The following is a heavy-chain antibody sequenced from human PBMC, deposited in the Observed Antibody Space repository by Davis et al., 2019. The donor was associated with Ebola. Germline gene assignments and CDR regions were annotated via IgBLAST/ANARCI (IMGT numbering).Heavy chain of an antibody. CDR1: GFTFSSYA. D-gene: IGHD1-1*01. V-gene: IGHV4-34*01. CDR3: ARGFNDFGKFDP. CDR2: INHSGST. Sequence: GSLRLSCAASGFTFSSYAMSWVRQAPGKGLEWIGEINHSGSTNYNPSLKSRVTISVDTSRNQFSLKLSSVTAADTAVYYCARGFNDFGKFDPWGQGTLVTVSS. J-gene: IGHJ5*02.